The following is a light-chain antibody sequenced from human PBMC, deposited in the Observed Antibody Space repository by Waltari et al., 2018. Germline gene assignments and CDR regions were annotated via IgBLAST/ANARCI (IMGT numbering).Light chain of an antibody. J-gene: IGKJ2*03. Sequence: DIQMTQSPSTLSASVGDRVTITCRASQSIGYWMAWAQQEPGKAPKLLIYRASTLQSGVPSRFSGSGSGTEFTLTISSLQPDDFGSYYCQYYYLYSRGFGQGTKVEIK. CDR1: QSIGYW. CDR2: RAS. V-gene: IGKV1-5*03. CDR3: QYYYLYSRG.